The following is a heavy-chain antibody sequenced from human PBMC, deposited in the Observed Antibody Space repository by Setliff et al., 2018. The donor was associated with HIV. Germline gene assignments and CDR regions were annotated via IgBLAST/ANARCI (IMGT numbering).Heavy chain of an antibody. J-gene: IGHJ4*02. V-gene: IGHV1-46*01. CDR3: ARDGRPSYSSSSGPFDY. Sequence: GASVKVSCKASGYTFSDYYLHWVRQAPGQAIEWMGWINPSGGSTSYAQKFQGRVTMTRDTSTSTVYVELSSLRSEDTAVYYCARDGRPSYSSSSGPFDYWGQGTLVTVSS. CDR2: INPSGGST. D-gene: IGHD6-6*01. CDR1: GYTFSDYY.